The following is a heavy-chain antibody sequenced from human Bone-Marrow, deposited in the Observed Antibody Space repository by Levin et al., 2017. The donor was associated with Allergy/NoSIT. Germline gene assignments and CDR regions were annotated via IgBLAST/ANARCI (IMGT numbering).Heavy chain of an antibody. CDR2: IWYDGSNK. Sequence: GGSLRLSCAASGFTFSSYGMHWVRQAPGKGLEWVAVIWYDGSNKYYADSVKGRFTISRDNSKNTLYLQMNSLRAEDTAVYYCARGSRLRLRAFDIWGQGTMVTVSS. D-gene: IGHD5-12*01. J-gene: IGHJ3*02. V-gene: IGHV3-33*01. CDR1: GFTFSSYG. CDR3: ARGSRLRLRAFDI.